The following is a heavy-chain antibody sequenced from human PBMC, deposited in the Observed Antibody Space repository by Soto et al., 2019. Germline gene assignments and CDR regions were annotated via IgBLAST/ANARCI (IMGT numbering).Heavy chain of an antibody. J-gene: IGHJ4*02. V-gene: IGHV4-31*03. CDR2: IYYSVST. CDR1: GGSISSGGYY. Sequence: QVQLQESGPGLVKPSQTLSLTCTVSGGSISSGGYYWSWIRQHPGKGLEWIGYIYYSVSTYYNPSLKSRVTISVATSKNQFSLKLSSVTAADTAVYYCARTELRFLEWYVWGQGTLVTVSS. CDR3: ARTELRFLEWYV. D-gene: IGHD3-3*01.